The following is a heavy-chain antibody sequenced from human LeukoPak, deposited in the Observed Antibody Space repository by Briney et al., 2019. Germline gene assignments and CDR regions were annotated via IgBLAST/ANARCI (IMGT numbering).Heavy chain of an antibody. Sequence: AESLLRSSYASGYFISDYWACWVRQLPAKGVEWMVILYRGDSETRYSPSFQGQITISADKSISTAYLQWSSLKASDTAMYYCARLPAVTTEPFDYWGQGTLVTVSS. CDR1: GYFISDYW. CDR3: ARLPAVTTEPFDY. CDR2: LYRGDSET. J-gene: IGHJ4*02. D-gene: IGHD4-17*01. V-gene: IGHV5-51*02.